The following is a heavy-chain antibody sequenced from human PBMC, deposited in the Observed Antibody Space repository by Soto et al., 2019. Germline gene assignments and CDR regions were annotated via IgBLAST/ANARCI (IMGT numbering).Heavy chain of an antibody. J-gene: IGHJ4*02. Sequence: ASVKVSCKASGDTFTANYIHWVRQAPGQGLEWMGGINPKSGGTNYPQKFQGRVTMTRDTSLSTVYMTLTRLTSDDTAVYYCACDLGKGGGNACFDFWGQGTLVTVSS. CDR2: INPKSGGT. CDR1: GDTFTANY. CDR3: ACDLGKGGGNACFDF. D-gene: IGHD1-1*01. V-gene: IGHV1-2*02.